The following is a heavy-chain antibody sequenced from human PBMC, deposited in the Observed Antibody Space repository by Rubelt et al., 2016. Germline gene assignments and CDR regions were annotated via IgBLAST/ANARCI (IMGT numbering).Heavy chain of an antibody. Sequence: VQLVESGGGLVKPGRSLRISCTSSGFNFAEFAMNWFRQAPGKGLEWVAVIVHDGSSKYYADSVKGRFTVSRDNSKNRGYLQMNSLRSEETAGYYCARDRRVYYYYYGMDVWGQGTTVIVSS. V-gene: IGHV3-30*04. CDR1: GFNFAEFA. J-gene: IGHJ6*02. D-gene: IGHD2/OR15-2a*01. CDR3: ARDRRVYYYYYGMDV. CDR2: IVHDGSSK.